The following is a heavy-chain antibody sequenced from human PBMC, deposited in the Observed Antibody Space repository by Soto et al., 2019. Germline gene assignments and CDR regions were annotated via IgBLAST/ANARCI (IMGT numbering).Heavy chain of an antibody. CDR2: ISYDGSNK. V-gene: IGHV3-30*18. J-gene: IGHJ4*02. CDR1: GFTFSSYG. Sequence: QVQLVESGGGVVQPGRSLRLSCAASGFTFSSYGMHWVRQAPGKGLEWVAVISYDGSNKDYADSVKGRFTISRDNSKNTRYLQMNSLRAEDTAVYYCAKDQGWLLGYFDYWGQGTLVTVSS. CDR3: AKDQGWLLGYFDY. D-gene: IGHD5-12*01.